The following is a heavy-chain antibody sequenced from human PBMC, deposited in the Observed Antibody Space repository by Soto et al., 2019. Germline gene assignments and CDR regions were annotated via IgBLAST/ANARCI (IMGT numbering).Heavy chain of an antibody. CDR3: ARDLGGCSGGSCRYNWFDP. V-gene: IGHV1-69*06. J-gene: IGHJ5*02. CDR2: IIPMYGTV. Sequence: QVQLVQSGAEVKKPGSSVKVSCKASGGTFSSYVISWVRQAPGQGPEWLGGIIPMYGTVNYAQKFQDRVTIIADTSTSTAYMELSSLRSEEPAVYYCARDLGGCSGGSCRYNWFDPWGQGTLVTVSS. CDR1: GGTFSSYV. D-gene: IGHD2-15*01.